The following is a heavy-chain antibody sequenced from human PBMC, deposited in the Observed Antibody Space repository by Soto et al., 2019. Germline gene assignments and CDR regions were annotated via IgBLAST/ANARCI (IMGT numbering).Heavy chain of an antibody. Sequence: QVQLVQSGVEVKKPGSSVKVSCKASGGSLRTNTMFWVRQAPGQGLEWMGRIIPMFEIATYAQKLQGRVTFNADKSTCIVYIEMVSLTSDDTAIYFCAIGCWSADVFGIWGQRTLVTFSS. CDR2: IIPMFEIA. D-gene: IGHD2-15*01. V-gene: IGHV1-69*02. CDR1: GGSLRTNT. CDR3: AIGCWSADVFGI. J-gene: IGHJ3*02.